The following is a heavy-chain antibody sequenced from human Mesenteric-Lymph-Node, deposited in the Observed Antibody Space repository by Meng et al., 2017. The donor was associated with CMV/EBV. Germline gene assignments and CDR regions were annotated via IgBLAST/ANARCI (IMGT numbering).Heavy chain of an antibody. J-gene: IGHJ4*02. CDR2: IDHSGTT. CDR3: ARWQRDSDNSAYYYLHY. V-gene: IGHV4-34*01. CDR1: GGSFNNFY. Sequence: SETLSLTCNVYGGSFNNFYWSWIRQSPGKGLEWIGDIDHSGTTNYNPSLNNRVTISGDTSKNQFSLRLTSVTAADTAVYYCARWQRDSDNSAYYYLHYWGQGTLVTVSS. D-gene: IGHD3-22*01.